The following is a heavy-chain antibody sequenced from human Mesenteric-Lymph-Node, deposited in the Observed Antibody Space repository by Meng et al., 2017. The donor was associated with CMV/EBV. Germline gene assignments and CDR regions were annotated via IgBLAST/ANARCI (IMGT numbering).Heavy chain of an antibody. Sequence: SGYRFSNYWIGWVRQMPGKGLELMGIIYPGDSDTRYSPSFQGHVTISVDKSISTAYLQWSSLKASDTAMYFCARRGDIPSRPIGWFDPWGQGTLVTVSS. CDR3: ARRGDIPSRPIGWFDP. CDR2: IYPGDSDT. V-gene: IGHV5-51*01. D-gene: IGHD6-6*01. CDR1: GYRFSNYW. J-gene: IGHJ5*02.